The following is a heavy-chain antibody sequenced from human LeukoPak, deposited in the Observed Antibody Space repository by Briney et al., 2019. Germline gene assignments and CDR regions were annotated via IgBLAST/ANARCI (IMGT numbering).Heavy chain of an antibody. Sequence: SETLSLTCTVSGGSISSSSYYWGWIRQPPGKGLEWIGSIYYSGSTYYNPSLKSRVTISVDTSKNQFSLKLSSVTAADTAVYYCASTYQGQFFDYWGQGTLVTVSS. V-gene: IGHV4-39*07. CDR1: GGSISSSSYY. J-gene: IGHJ4*02. CDR3: ASTYQGQFFDY. D-gene: IGHD6-19*01. CDR2: IYYSGST.